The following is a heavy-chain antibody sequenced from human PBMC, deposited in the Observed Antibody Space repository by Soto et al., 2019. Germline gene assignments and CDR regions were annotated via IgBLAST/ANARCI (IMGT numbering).Heavy chain of an antibody. CDR2: IIPILGIA. CDR1: GGTFSSYT. Sequence: QVQLVQSGAEVKKPGSSVKVSCKASGGTFSSYTISWVRQAPGQGLEWMGMIIPILGIANYAQKFQDRVTITADKSTSTAYMELSSLRSEDTAVYYCARDVDYGGQNWYFDLWGRGTLVTVSS. J-gene: IGHJ2*01. V-gene: IGHV1-69*08. D-gene: IGHD4-17*01. CDR3: ARDVDYGGQNWYFDL.